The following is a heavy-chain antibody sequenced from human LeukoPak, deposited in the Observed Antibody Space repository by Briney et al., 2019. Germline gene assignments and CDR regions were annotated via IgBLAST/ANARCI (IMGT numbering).Heavy chain of an antibody. CDR3: ATLYSSSWSD. Sequence: PSETLSLTCTVSGGSISRTSYYWGWIRQPPGKGLEWIRSIYYSGITYYNPSLKSRFTMAVDTSKNQLSLKVRPVTAADTAVYYCATLYSSSWSDWGQGTLVTVSS. CDR2: IYYSGIT. D-gene: IGHD6-13*01. J-gene: IGHJ4*02. CDR1: GGSISRTSYY. V-gene: IGHV4-39*01.